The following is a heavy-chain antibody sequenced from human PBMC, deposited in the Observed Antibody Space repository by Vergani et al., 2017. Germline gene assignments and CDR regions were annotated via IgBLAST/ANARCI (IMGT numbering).Heavy chain of an antibody. V-gene: IGHV1-18*04. CDR3: ARDGTYHYGSRSFYLFDY. CDR2: IRADTGDT. Sequence: QVQLVQSGPEVKSPGASVKVSCKTSGYTFCNYGVNWFRRAPAQGFEWLGWIRADTGDTKYSERLQDRVTLTTDSSTNTAYMELRSLKSDDTAVYYCARDGTYHYGSRSFYLFDYWGQGTLVTVSS. J-gene: IGHJ4*02. CDR1: GYTFCNYG. D-gene: IGHD3-10*01.